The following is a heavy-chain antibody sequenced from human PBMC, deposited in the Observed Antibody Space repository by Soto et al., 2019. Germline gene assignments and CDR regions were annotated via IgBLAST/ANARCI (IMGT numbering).Heavy chain of an antibody. CDR2: IYPGDSDT. Sequence: GESLKISCKGSGYSFTSYWIGWVRQMPGKGLEWMGIIYPGDSDTRYSPSFQGQVTISADKSISTAYLQWTSLKASDTAMYYCARSRRGAYSTGWYRKSGYYNYGIDVWGQGNKVTVSS. CDR3: ARSRRGAYSTGWYRKSGYYNYGIDV. D-gene: IGHD6-19*01. V-gene: IGHV5-51*01. J-gene: IGHJ6*02. CDR1: GYSFTSYW.